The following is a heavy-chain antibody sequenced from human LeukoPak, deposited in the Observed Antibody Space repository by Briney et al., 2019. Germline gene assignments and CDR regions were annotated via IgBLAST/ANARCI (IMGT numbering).Heavy chain of an antibody. CDR1: GFIFSDYY. J-gene: IGHJ6*03. V-gene: IGHV3-11*04. CDR2: IKGTGLTT. D-gene: IGHD3-16*01. CDR3: ARAGELRYMDV. Sequence: GGSLRLSCAASGFIFSDYYMAWIRQAPGKGREWISTIKGTGLTTYYADSVKGRVTISRDNDKNSLFLQMSSLRADDTGIYYCARAGELRYMDVWGKGTAVTVSS.